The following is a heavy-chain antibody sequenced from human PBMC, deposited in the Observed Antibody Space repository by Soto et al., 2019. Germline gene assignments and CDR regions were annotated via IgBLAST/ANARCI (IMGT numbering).Heavy chain of an antibody. CDR1: DYSFNTYW. V-gene: IGHV5-51*01. CDR2: IYPGDSDT. D-gene: IGHD3-10*01. Sequence: GESLKISCKGSDYSFNTYWIAWVRQMPGKGLEWMGIIYPGDSDTRYSPSFQGQVTISADKSISTAHLQWSSLKASDTAIYYCARHKSGGGSYPFDFWGQGTLVTVSS. J-gene: IGHJ4*02. CDR3: ARHKSGGGSYPFDF.